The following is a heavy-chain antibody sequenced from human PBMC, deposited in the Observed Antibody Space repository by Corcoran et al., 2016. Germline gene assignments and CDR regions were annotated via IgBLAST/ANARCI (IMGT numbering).Heavy chain of an antibody. CDR1: GFTFSSYG. Sequence: QVQLVESGGGVVQPGRSLRLSCAASGFTFSSYGMHWVRQAPGKGLEWVAVISYDGSNKYYADSVKGRCTISRDNSKNTLYLQMNSLRAEDTAVYYCAKDSSSGWYYFDYWGQGTLVTVSS. J-gene: IGHJ4*02. CDR3: AKDSSSGWYYFDY. V-gene: IGHV3-30*18. D-gene: IGHD6-19*01. CDR2: ISYDGSNK.